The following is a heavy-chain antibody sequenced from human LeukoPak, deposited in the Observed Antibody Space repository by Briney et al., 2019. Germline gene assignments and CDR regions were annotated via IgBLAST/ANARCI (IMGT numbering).Heavy chain of an antibody. CDR2: ISSSGSGGNT. D-gene: IGHD2-21*02. J-gene: IGHJ4*02. CDR3: ARGDVYFDY. V-gene: IGHV3-23*01. Sequence: GGSLRLSCVASGVTLSSYAMSWARQAPGKGLEWVSGISSSGSGGNTYYADSVKGRFTISRDDSKSTLYLQMNSLRAEDTAVYYCARGDVYFDYWGQGTLVTVSS. CDR1: GVTLSSYA.